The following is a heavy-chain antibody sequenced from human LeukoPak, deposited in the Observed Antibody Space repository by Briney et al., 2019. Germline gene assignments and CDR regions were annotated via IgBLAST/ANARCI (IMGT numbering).Heavy chain of an antibody. CDR2: IYYSGST. D-gene: IGHD5-18*01. J-gene: IGHJ5*02. CDR1: GGSISSYY. CDR3: ARYVDTAMVTRVDP. Sequence: PSETLSLTCTVSGGSISSYYWSWLRQPPGKGLEWIGYIYYSGSTNYNPSLKSRVTISVDTSKNQFSLKLSSVTAADTAVYYCARYVDTAMVTRVDPWGQGTLVTVSS. V-gene: IGHV4-59*08.